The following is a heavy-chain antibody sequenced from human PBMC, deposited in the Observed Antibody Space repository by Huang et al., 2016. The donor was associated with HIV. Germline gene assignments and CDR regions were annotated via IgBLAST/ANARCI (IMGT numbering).Heavy chain of an antibody. J-gene: IGHJ5*02. CDR3: ARRFRVAATRKWFDP. CDR2: VNDGGDI. V-gene: IGHV4-34*01. D-gene: IGHD3-10*01. CDR1: GESLGTYY. Sequence: QVQLQQWGAGLLKPSETLALTCAVYGESLGTYYWAWLRRPPGKGLQWLGEVNDGGDINYNPSLESRVTISVDTSRNQVSQTLTSMTAADTATYYCARRFRVAATRKWFDPWGQGTLVIVSS.